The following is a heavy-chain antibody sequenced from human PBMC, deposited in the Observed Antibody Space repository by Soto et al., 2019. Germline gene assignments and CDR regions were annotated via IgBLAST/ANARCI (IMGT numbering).Heavy chain of an antibody. J-gene: IGHJ5*02. V-gene: IGHV4-39*01. CDR2: IYYSGST. CDR1: GGSISSSSYY. CDR3: ARHTHQGIAALDP. Sequence: QLQLQESGPGLVKPSETLSLTCTVSGGSISSSSYYWGWIRQPPGKGLECIGSIYYSGSTYYNPSLKSRVTISVDTSKNQFSLKLSSVTAADTAVYYCARHTHQGIAALDPWGQGTLVTVSS. D-gene: IGHD6-13*01.